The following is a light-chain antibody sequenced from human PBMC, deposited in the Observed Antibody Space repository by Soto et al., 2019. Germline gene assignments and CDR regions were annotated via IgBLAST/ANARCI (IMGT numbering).Light chain of an antibody. CDR1: QGIGNY. CDR2: VAS. V-gene: IGKV1-27*01. J-gene: IGKJ1*01. Sequence: DIQMTQSPSSLPASVGDRVTITCRASQGIGNYLVWYQQKPGKVPKLLIYVASTLQSGVPSRFSGSGSGTYFTLTIRSLQPEDAATYYCQKYDTVPWTFGEGTKVEIK. CDR3: QKYDTVPWT.